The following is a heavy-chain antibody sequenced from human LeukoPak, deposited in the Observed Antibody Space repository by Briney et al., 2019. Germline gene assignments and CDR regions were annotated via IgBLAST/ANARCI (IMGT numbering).Heavy chain of an antibody. CDR1: GFTFTTYG. CDR3: AKDKGEEGDY. D-gene: IGHD3-16*01. J-gene: IGHJ4*02. Sequence: GGSLRLSCAASGFTFTTYGMHWVRQAPGKGLEWVAVISYDGSNKYYADSVKGRFTISRDNSKNTLYLQMNSLRAEDTAVYYCAKDKGEEGDYWGQGTLVTVSS. V-gene: IGHV3-30*12. CDR2: ISYDGSNK.